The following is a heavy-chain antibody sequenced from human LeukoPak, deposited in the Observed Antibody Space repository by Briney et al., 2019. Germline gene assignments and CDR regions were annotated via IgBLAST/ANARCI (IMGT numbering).Heavy chain of an antibody. J-gene: IGHJ4*01. CDR2: ISDGYGDT. V-gene: IGHV3-23*01. CDR1: GFTLGNYA. Sequence: GKSLRLSCAASGFTLGNYAMSWVRQAPGKGLEWVAHISDGYGDTYADSVKGRFTISRDNSKNTLYLQMNNLRGEDTAVYYCARETRGYVSGGFFYSFHYFDHWGHGVLVTVSS. D-gene: IGHD2-21*02. CDR3: ARETRGYVSGGFFYSFHYFDH.